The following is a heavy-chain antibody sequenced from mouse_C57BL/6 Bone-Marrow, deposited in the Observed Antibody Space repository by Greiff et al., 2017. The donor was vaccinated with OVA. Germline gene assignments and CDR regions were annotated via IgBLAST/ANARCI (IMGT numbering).Heavy chain of an antibody. CDR1: GYTFTSYG. Sequence: QVQLQQSGAELARPGASVKLSCKASGYTFTSYGISWVKQRTGQGLEWIGEIYPRSGNTYYNEKFKGKATLTADKSSSTAYMELRSLTSEDSAVCFCARYYYRNDFDDWGQGTTLTVSS. CDR3: ARYYYRNDFDD. V-gene: IGHV1-81*01. CDR2: IYPRSGNT. D-gene: IGHD1-1*01. J-gene: IGHJ2*01.